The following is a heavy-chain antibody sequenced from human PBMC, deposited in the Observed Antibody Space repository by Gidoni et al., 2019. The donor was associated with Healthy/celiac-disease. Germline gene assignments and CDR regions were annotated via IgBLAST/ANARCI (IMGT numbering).Heavy chain of an antibody. D-gene: IGHD3-10*01. J-gene: IGHJ6*02. CDR2: ISSSSSYI. V-gene: IGHV3-21*01. CDR3: ARPYAITMVRGDLYGMDV. CDR1: GFTFRSYS. Sequence: EVQLVESGGGLVKPGGSLRLSCAASGFTFRSYSMNWVRQAPGKGLEWVSSISSSSSYIYYADSVKGRFTISRDNAKNSLYLQMNSLRAEDTAVYYCARPYAITMVRGDLYGMDVWGQGTTVTVSS.